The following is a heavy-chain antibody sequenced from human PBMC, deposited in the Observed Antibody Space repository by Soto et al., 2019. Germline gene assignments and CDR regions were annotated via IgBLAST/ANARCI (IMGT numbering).Heavy chain of an antibody. J-gene: IGHJ4*02. CDR1: GGTVSSGSYY. V-gene: IGHV4-39*01. D-gene: IGHD3-22*01. Sequence: SETLSLRCTVSGGTVSSGSYYWSWIRQPPGKGLEWIGSIYYSGSTYYNPSLKSRVTISVDTSKNQFSLKLSSVTAADTAVYYCARPYSSGYNHFDYWGQGTLVTVSS. CDR2: IYYSGST. CDR3: ARPYSSGYNHFDY.